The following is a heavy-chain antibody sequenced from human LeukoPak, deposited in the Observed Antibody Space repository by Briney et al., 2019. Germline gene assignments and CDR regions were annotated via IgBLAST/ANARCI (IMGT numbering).Heavy chain of an antibody. V-gene: IGHV4-59*11. CDR3: ARGRWELLWAFDI. J-gene: IGHJ3*02. D-gene: IGHD1-26*01. CDR1: GGSISSHY. CDR2: IYYSGST. Sequence: SETLSLTCTVSGGSISSHYLSWIRQPPGKGLEWIGYIYYSGSTNYNPSLKSRVTISVDTSKNQFSLKLSSVTAADTAVYYCARGRWELLWAFDIWGQGTMVTVSS.